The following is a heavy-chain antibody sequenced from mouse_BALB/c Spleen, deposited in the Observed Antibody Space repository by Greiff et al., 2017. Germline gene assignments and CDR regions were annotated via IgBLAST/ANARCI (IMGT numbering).Heavy chain of an antibody. V-gene: IGHV5-17*02. CDR2: ISSGSSTI. CDR3: ARDPYYGSSPHWYFDV. J-gene: IGHJ1*01. D-gene: IGHD1-1*01. CDR1: GFTFSSFG. Sequence: EVQVVESGGGLVQPGGSRKLSCAASGFTFSSFGMHWVRQAPEKGLEWVAYISSGSSTIYYADTVKGRFTISRDNPKNTLFLQMTSLRSEDTAMYYCARDPYYGSSPHWYFDVWGAGTTVTVSS.